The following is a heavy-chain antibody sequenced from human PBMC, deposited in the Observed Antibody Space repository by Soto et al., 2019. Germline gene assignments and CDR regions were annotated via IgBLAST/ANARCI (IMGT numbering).Heavy chain of an antibody. V-gene: IGHV4-30-2*01. J-gene: IGHJ5*02. CDR3: ARARRGVIHREHNWFDP. Sequence: PSETLSLTCAVSGGSISSGGYSWTWIRQPPGKGLEWIGYIYHSGSTYYNPSLKSRVTISVDRSKNQFSLKLSSVTAADTAVYYCARARRGVIHREHNWFDPWSQGTLVTVSS. CDR1: GGSISSGGYS. D-gene: IGHD3-10*01. CDR2: IYHSGST.